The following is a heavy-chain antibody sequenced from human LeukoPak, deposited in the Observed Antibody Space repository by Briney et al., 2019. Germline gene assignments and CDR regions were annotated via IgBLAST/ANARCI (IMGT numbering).Heavy chain of an antibody. J-gene: IGHJ4*02. CDR1: GGSFSGYY. CDR3: ARVERGYCSSTSCYGSKTNDY. CDR2: INHSGST. V-gene: IGHV4-34*01. D-gene: IGHD2-2*01. Sequence: SETLSLTCAVYGGSFSGYYWSWIRQPPGKGLEWIGEINHSGSTNYNPSLKSRVTISVDTSKNQFSLKLSSVTAADTAVYYCARVERGYCSSTSCYGSKTNDYWGQGTLVTVSS.